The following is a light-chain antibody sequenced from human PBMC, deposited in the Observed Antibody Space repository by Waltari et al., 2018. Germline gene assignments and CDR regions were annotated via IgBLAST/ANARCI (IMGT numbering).Light chain of an antibody. Sequence: DIQLTQSPSSLSASVGDRVTITCRASQNIDTFLNWYQQRPGKAPKVLIYGASSLQSGVPSRFSGSGSGTHFTLTISSLQPDDFATYFCQQSHTMMYTFVQGTKLEIK. CDR2: GAS. CDR1: QNIDTF. J-gene: IGKJ2*01. CDR3: QQSHTMMYT. V-gene: IGKV1-39*01.